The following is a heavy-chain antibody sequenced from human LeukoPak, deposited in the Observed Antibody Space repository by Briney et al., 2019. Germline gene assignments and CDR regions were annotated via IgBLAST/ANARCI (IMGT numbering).Heavy chain of an antibody. Sequence: PGGSLGLSCAASGFTVSSNYMSWVRQAPGKGLEWVSAISGSGGSTYYADSVKGRFTISRDNSKNTLYLQMNSLRAEDTAVYYCAKFERTYDILTGYYRGSYYFDYWGQGTLVTVSS. CDR2: ISGSGGST. CDR1: GFTVSSNY. CDR3: AKFERTYDILTGYYRGSYYFDY. D-gene: IGHD3-9*01. V-gene: IGHV3-23*01. J-gene: IGHJ4*02.